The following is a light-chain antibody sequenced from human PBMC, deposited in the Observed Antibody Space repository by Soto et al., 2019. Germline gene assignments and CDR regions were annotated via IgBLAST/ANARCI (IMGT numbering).Light chain of an antibody. CDR2: AAS. CDR3: QQCSNWPRT. CDR1: QNIHTN. V-gene: IGKV3D-15*01. Sequence: EIVMTQSPATLSVSPGERATLSCRAGQNIHTNLAWYQQKPGQAPRLLIYAASSRATGIPARFSGSGSGTDFTLTISSLEPEDCAVFYCQQCSNWPRTFGQGTKVDIK. J-gene: IGKJ1*01.